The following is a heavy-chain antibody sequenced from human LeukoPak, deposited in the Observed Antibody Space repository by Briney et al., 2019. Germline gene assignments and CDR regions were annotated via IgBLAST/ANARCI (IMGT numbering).Heavy chain of an antibody. CDR2: ISSSSSYI. J-gene: IGHJ3*02. CDR1: GFTFSSYS. D-gene: IGHD3-22*01. V-gene: IGHV3-21*01. Sequence: PGGSLRLSCAASGFTFSSYSMNWVRQAPGKGLEWVSSISSSSSYIYYADSVKGRFTISRDNAKNSLYLQMNSLRAEDTAVYYCARDRARYYDSSGYHDAFDIWGQGTMVTVSS. CDR3: ARDRARYYDSSGYHDAFDI.